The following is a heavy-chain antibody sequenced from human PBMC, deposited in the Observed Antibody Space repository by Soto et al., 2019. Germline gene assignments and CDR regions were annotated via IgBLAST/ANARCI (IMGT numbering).Heavy chain of an antibody. CDR1: GGTFSSYT. J-gene: IGHJ5*02. D-gene: IGHD3-22*01. CDR3: ALSPYFTMIVVAPTWLDP. CDR2: IIPILGIA. V-gene: IGHV1-69*02. Sequence: GASVKVSCKASGGTFSSYTISWVRQAPGQGLEWMGRIIPILGIANYAQKFQGRVTITADKSTSTAYMELSSLRSEDTAVYYCALSPYFTMIVVAPTWLDPWGPGTLVTVSS.